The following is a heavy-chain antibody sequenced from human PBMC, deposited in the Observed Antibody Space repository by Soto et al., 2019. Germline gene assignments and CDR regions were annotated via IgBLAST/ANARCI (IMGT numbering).Heavy chain of an antibody. J-gene: IGHJ4*02. CDR3: ARVPFGGVIVYVFDY. V-gene: IGHV4-59*01. Sequence: QVQLQESGPGLVKPSETLSLTCTVSGGSISSYYWSWIRQPPGKGLEWIGYIYYTGSTNYNPSLKSRVTISVDTSKYQFSLKLSSVTAADTAVDYGARVPFGGVIVYVFDYWGQGTLVTVSS. D-gene: IGHD3-16*02. CDR1: GGSISSYY. CDR2: IYYTGST.